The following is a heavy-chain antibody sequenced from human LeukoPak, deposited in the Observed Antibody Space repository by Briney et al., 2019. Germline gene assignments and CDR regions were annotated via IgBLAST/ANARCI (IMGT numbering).Heavy chain of an antibody. D-gene: IGHD2-2*02. J-gene: IGHJ3*02. Sequence: GASVKVSCKASGYTFTTYTMHWVRQAPGQRLEWMGWINAGNGNTKYSQKFQGRVTITRDTSASTAYMELSSLRSEDTAVYYCARPNRYCSSTSCYRRWVDAFDIWGQGTMVTVSS. CDR1: GYTFTTYT. CDR2: INAGNGNT. CDR3: ARPNRYCSSTSCYRRWVDAFDI. V-gene: IGHV1-3*01.